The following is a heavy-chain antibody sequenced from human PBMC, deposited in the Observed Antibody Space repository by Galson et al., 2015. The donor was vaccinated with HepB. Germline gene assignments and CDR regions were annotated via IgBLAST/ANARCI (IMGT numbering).Heavy chain of an antibody. CDR1: GYSFTSFD. Sequence: SVKVSCKASGYSFTSFDINWVRQVPGQGLEWMGWVNPKSGNTGYAQSLQGRVTMTRNTSISTAYVELSRLRSEDTAVYFCARGYNWSYKGEYFDLWDRGTLVTVSS. D-gene: IGHD1-7*01. J-gene: IGHJ2*01. CDR3: ARGYNWSYKGEYFDL. V-gene: IGHV1-8*01. CDR2: VNPKSGNT.